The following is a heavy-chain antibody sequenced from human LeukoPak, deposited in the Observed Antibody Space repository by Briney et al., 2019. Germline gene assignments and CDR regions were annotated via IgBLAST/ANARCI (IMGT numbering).Heavy chain of an antibody. V-gene: IGHV1-3*01. J-gene: IGHJ4*02. CDR3: ARDWSWGGNKDYFDY. D-gene: IGHD4-23*01. CDR1: GYTFTSYA. Sequence: ASVKVSCKAPGYTFTSYAMHWVRQAPGQRLEWMGWINAGNGNTKYSQKFQGRVTITRDTSASTAYMELSSLRSEDTAVYYYARDWSWGGNKDYFDYWGQGTLVTVSS. CDR2: INAGNGNT.